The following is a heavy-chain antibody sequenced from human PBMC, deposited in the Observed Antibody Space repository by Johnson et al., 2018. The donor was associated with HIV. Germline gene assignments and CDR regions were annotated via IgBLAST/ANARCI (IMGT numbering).Heavy chain of an antibody. D-gene: IGHD3/OR15-3a*01. CDR3: ARDGRGLDAFDI. CDR2: ISYDGSNK. CDR1: GFTFSSSA. J-gene: IGHJ3*02. V-gene: IGHV3-30*04. Sequence: QVQLVESGGGVVQPGRSLRLSCAASGFTFSSSAMHWVRQAPGKGLEWLAVISYDGSNKYYADSVKGRFTISRDIAKNTLYLQMNSLRAEDTAVYYCARDGRGLDAFDIWGQGTVVTVSS.